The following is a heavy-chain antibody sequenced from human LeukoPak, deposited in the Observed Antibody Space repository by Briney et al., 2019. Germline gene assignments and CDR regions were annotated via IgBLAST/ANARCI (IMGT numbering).Heavy chain of an antibody. V-gene: IGHV3-7*01. D-gene: IGHD4-23*01. CDR2: IQQDGSEQ. CDR1: GLTFSSCC. J-gene: IGHJ3*02. Sequence: GGSLRLSCEASGLTFSSCCMSWVRQAPGKGLEWVANIQQDGSEQYYVDSVKGRFTISRDNARNSLFLQMSSLRAEDTAMYYCASHRAYGGKYAAFDIWGQGTMVTVSS. CDR3: ASHRAYGGKYAAFDI.